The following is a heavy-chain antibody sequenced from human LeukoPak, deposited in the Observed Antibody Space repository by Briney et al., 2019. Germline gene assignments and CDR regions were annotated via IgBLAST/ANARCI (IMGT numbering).Heavy chain of an antibody. Sequence: ASVKVSCKASGYTFSDYYLHWVRQAPGQGLEWMGWISAYNGNTNYAQKLQGRVTMTTDTSTSTAYMELRSLRSDDTAVYYCAKGQGSGWHHAFDIWGQGTMVTVSS. CDR1: GYTFSDYY. CDR2: ISAYNGNT. CDR3: AKGQGSGWHHAFDI. V-gene: IGHV1-18*04. J-gene: IGHJ3*02. D-gene: IGHD6-19*01.